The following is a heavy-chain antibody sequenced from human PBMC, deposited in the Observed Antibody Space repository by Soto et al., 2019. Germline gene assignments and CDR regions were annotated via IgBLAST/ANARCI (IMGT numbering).Heavy chain of an antibody. CDR1: GFTVSSSNY. V-gene: IGHV3-53*01. J-gene: IGHJ1*01. CDR3: HCYGY. Sequence: EVQLVESGGGLIQPGGSLRLSCVVSGFTVSSSNYMSWVRQAPGKGLEWVSVIYTGGTTYYADSVKGRFTISRDNSKNTLYLQMNSLRAEDTADYYCHCYGYWGQGTLVTVSS. CDR2: IYTGGTT. D-gene: IGHD2-21*01.